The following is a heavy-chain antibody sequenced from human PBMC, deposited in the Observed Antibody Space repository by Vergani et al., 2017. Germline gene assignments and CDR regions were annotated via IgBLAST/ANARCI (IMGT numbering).Heavy chain of an antibody. V-gene: IGHV3-15*01. Sequence: EVQLVESGGGLVKPGGSLRLSCAASGFTFSNAWMSWVRQAPGKGLEWVGRIKSKTDGGTTDYAAPVKGRFTISRDDSKNTLYLQMNSLKTEDTAVYYCTTDQSGYYDILTGDPFDYWGQGTLVTVSS. J-gene: IGHJ4*02. D-gene: IGHD3-9*01. CDR2: IKSKTDGGTT. CDR1: GFTFSNAW. CDR3: TTDQSGYYDILTGDPFDY.